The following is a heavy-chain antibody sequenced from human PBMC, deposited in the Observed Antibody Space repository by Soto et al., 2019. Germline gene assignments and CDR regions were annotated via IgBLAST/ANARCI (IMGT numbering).Heavy chain of an antibody. CDR1: GFTVSSNY. V-gene: IGHV3-53*01. J-gene: IGHJ6*02. D-gene: IGHD6-13*01. Sequence: GGSLRLSCAASGFTVSSNYMSWVRQAPGKGLEWVSVIYSGGSTYYADSVKGRFTISRDNSKNTLYLQMNSLRAEDTAVYYCARARIAAAGTDYYYYYGMDVWGQGTTVTVSS. CDR2: IYSGGST. CDR3: ARARIAAAGTDYYYYYGMDV.